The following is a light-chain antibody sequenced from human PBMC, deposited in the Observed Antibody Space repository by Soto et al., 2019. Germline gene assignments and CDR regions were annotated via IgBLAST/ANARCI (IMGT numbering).Light chain of an antibody. J-gene: IGLJ1*01. Sequence: LTQPASVSGSPGQSITISCTGTSSDIGGYNYVSWFQQHPGKAPKLMISDVSNRPSGVSNRFSGSKSGNTASLTISGLQAEDEADYYCSSYTSGSTFYVFGTGTKVTVL. CDR2: DVS. CDR1: SSDIGGYNY. CDR3: SSYTSGSTFYV. V-gene: IGLV2-14*01.